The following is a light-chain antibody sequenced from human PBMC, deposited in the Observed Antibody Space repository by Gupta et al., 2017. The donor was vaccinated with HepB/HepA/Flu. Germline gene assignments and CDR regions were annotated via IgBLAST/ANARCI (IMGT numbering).Light chain of an antibody. CDR3: QSYDSSLSVVV. Sequence: QSVLTQPPSVSGAPGQRVTISCPGSSSNIGAGYDVHWYQQLPETAPKLLIYGNSNRPACVPDRFSGSKSGPSASLAITGLQAEDEAYYYCQSYDSSLSVVVFGGGTKLTVL. J-gene: IGLJ2*01. V-gene: IGLV1-40*01. CDR1: SSNIGAGYD. CDR2: GNS.